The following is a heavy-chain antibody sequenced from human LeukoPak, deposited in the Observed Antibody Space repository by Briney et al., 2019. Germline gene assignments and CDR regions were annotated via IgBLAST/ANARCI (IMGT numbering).Heavy chain of an antibody. Sequence: GGSLGLSCAASGFTFSSYEMNWVRQAPGKGLEWVSYISSSGSTIYYADSVKGRFTISRDNAKNSLYLQMNSLRAEDTAVYYCARVRSGSYFSVSHDYWGQGTLVTVSS. CDR1: GFTFSSYE. CDR3: ARVRSGSYFSVSHDY. V-gene: IGHV3-48*03. J-gene: IGHJ4*02. CDR2: ISSSGSTI. D-gene: IGHD1-26*01.